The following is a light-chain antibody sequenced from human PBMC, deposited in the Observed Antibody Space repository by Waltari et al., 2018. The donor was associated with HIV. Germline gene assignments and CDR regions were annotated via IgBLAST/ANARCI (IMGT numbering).Light chain of an antibody. Sequence: SYDVTQPSSVSVSPGQTARITCSGYALPDQFVYWYQQKTGQAPVLVIYQDTKRPSGIPERFSGSSSGTVATLTIRGVRTEDEADYHCQSADLSGTYWVFGGGTKLTVL. V-gene: IGLV3-25*03. CDR1: ALPDQF. CDR3: QSADLSGTYWV. J-gene: IGLJ3*02. CDR2: QDT.